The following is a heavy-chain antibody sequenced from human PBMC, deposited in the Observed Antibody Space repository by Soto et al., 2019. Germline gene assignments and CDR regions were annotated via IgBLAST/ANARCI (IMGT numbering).Heavy chain of an antibody. J-gene: IGHJ4*02. Sequence: GGSLRLSCAASGFTFSDYYMSWIRQAPGKGLEWVSYISSSGSTIYYADSVKGRFTISRDNAKNALYLQMNSLRAEDTAVYYCARDLLRYFDWLSHNFDYWGQGTLVTVSS. CDR1: GFTFSDYY. V-gene: IGHV3-11*01. CDR3: ARDLLRYFDWLSHNFDY. CDR2: ISSSGSTI. D-gene: IGHD3-9*01.